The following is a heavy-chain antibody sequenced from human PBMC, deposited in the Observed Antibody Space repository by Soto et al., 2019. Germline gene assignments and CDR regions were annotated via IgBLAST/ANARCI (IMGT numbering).Heavy chain of an antibody. CDR1: GSSITGSIW. Sequence: SATLSLTCAVSGSSITGSIWWSRVCQHPGQGLEWIGEIYHSGSTNYNPSLKSRVTISVDKSKNQFSLKLSSVTAADTAVYYCARDVETMVRGVMVQGYYYGMDVWGQGTTVS. CDR3: ARDVETMVRGVMVQGYYYGMDV. J-gene: IGHJ6*02. D-gene: IGHD3-10*01. V-gene: IGHV4-4*02. CDR2: IYHSGST.